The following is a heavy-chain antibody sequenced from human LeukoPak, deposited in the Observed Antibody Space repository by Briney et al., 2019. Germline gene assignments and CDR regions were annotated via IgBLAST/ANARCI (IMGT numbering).Heavy chain of an antibody. CDR3: AREPTVTNGGGNFFDY. Sequence: GDSVKLSCTAAGSTFTSSGISWVREAPGLGLELMGGMNAYNDNTNYAQKFQGRVTMTTDTATSTAYMELRNLRSDDTAVYYCAREPTVTNGGGNFFDYWGQGTMVTVSS. D-gene: IGHD4-17*01. J-gene: IGHJ4*02. CDR1: GSTFTSSG. V-gene: IGHV1-18*01. CDR2: MNAYNDNT.